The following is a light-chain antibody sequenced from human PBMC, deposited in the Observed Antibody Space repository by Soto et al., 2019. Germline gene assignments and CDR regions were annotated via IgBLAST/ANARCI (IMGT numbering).Light chain of an antibody. J-gene: IGLJ3*02. Sequence: QSALTQPASVSGSPGQSITISCTGTSSDVGGYNYVSWYQQYPGKAPKLMIYEVSDRPSGVSNRFSGSKSSNTASLTISGLQAEDESDYYCSSYTSDNTWVFGGGTKLTVL. CDR2: EVS. V-gene: IGLV2-14*01. CDR3: SSYTSDNTWV. CDR1: SSDVGGYNY.